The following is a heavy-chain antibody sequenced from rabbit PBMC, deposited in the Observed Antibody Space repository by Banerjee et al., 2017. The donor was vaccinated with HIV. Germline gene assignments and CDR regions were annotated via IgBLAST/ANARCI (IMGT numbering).Heavy chain of an antibody. CDR3: ARDLAGVIGWNFNL. D-gene: IGHD4-1*01. V-gene: IGHV1S7*01. CDR1: GFDFSGYY. J-gene: IGHJ4*01. CDR2: IDPVFGYT. Sequence: QQLEESGGGLVQPGGSLKLSCKASGFDFSGYYMSWVRQAPGKGLEWIGYIDPVFGYTDYANWVNGRFTISSDNAQNTVYLQLNSLTAADTATYFCARDLAGVIGWNFNLWGPGTLVTVS.